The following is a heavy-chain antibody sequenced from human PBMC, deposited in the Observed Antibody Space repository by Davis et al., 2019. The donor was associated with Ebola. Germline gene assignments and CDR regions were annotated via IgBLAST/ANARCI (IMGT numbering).Heavy chain of an antibody. J-gene: IGHJ5*02. CDR3: SREMRSAYGHIDL. CDR2: LSQDESEK. Sequence: GESLKISCVASEFTFGNYWMTWVRQVPGKGLEWVASLSQDESEKRYVDSVKGRFTISRDNAKDSLYLQMNSLRVDDTAVYYCSREMRSAYGHIDLWGQGTLVTVSS. V-gene: IGHV3-7*01. D-gene: IGHD5-12*01. CDR1: EFTFGNYW.